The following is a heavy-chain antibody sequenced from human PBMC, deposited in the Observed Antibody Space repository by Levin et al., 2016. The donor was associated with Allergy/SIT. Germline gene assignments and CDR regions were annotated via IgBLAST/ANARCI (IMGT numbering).Heavy chain of an antibody. Sequence: GESLKISCAASGFTFSSYGMHWVRQAPGKGLEWVAVIWYDGSNKYYADSVKGRFTISRDNSKNTLYLQMNSLRAEDTAVYYCARGGVAGPFYYYYMDVWGKGTTVTVSS. D-gene: IGHD6-19*01. CDR1: GFTFSSYG. V-gene: IGHV3-33*01. J-gene: IGHJ6*03. CDR2: IWYDGSNK. CDR3: ARGGVAGPFYYYYMDV.